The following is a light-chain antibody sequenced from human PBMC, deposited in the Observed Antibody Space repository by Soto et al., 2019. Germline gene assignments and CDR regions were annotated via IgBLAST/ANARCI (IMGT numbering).Light chain of an antibody. J-gene: IGKJ1*01. Sequence: DIQMTQSPSSLSASVGDRVTITCRARQNIDTYLNWYLQKPGQAPKLLICSAYGLQSGVSPRFSGDGSGTDCTLTISSLQPEDFATYYCQQSYNFPRTFGQGTTV. CDR3: QQSYNFPRT. V-gene: IGKV1-39*01. CDR2: SAY. CDR1: QNIDTY.